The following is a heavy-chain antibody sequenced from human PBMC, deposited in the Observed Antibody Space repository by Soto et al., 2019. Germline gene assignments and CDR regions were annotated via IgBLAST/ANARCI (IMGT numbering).Heavy chain of an antibody. CDR2: IIPIFGTA. D-gene: IGHD6-19*01. CDR1: GYTFTSYG. V-gene: IGHV1-69*13. J-gene: IGHJ5*02. CDR3: ARVSSVAGTLENWFDP. Sequence: ASVKVSCKASGYTFTSYGISWVRQAPGQGLEWMGGIIPIFGTANYAQKFQGRVTITADESTSTAYMELSSLRSEDTAVYYCARVSSVAGTLENWFDPWGQGTLVTVSS.